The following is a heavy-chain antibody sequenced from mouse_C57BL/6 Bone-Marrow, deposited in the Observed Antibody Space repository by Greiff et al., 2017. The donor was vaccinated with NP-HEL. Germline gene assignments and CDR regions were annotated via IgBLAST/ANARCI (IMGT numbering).Heavy chain of an antibody. Sequence: QVQLKESGPGLVQPSQSLSITCTVSGFSLTSYGVHWVRQSPGKGLEWLGVIWRGGSTDYNAAFMSRLSITKDNSKSQVFFKMNSLQADDTAIYYCAKEVGGYFHYFDYWGQGTTLTVSS. CDR2: IWRGGST. CDR3: AKEVGGYFHYFDY. V-gene: IGHV2-5*01. CDR1: GFSLTSYG. D-gene: IGHD2-3*01. J-gene: IGHJ2*01.